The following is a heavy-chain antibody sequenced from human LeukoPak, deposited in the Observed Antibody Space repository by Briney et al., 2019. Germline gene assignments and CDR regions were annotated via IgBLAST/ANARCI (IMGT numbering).Heavy chain of an antibody. CDR3: ARHVPATIFFNWFDP. Sequence: GSLRLSCAASGFTFSSYSMNWIRQPPGRGLEWIGSVYYSGSPYYSPSLKSRVTISVDTSKNQFSLKLNSVTAADTAVYYCARHVPATIFFNWFDPWGQGTLVTVSS. V-gene: IGHV4-39*01. D-gene: IGHD3-3*01. J-gene: IGHJ5*02. CDR1: GFTFSSYS. CDR2: VYYSGSP.